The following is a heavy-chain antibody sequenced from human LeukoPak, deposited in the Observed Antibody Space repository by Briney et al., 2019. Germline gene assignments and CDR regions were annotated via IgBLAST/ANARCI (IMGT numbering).Heavy chain of an antibody. CDR1: GFTLTDHH. D-gene: IGHD6-13*01. J-gene: IGHJ6*03. CDR2: ISTGSTTL. V-gene: IGHV3-48*01. Sequence: GGSLRLSCATSGFTLTDHHMDWVRQAPGKGLEWISFISTGSTTLYYADSVKGRFTVSRDNARNSLYLQMNSLRAEDTAVYYCARAAAGPDYYYYYYYMDVWGKGTTVTVSS. CDR3: ARAAAGPDYYYYYYYMDV.